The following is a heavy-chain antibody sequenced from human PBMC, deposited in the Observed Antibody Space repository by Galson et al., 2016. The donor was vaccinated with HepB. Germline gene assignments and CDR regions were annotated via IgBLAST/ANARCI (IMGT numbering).Heavy chain of an antibody. D-gene: IGHD6-13*01. CDR3: ASMGGGSGSWYKD. J-gene: IGHJ4*02. CDR2: ISGSGDTT. V-gene: IGHV3-23*01. CDR1: GFTFSSSP. Sequence: SLRLSCAASGFTFSSSPMSWVRQAPGKGLEWVPRISGSGDTTNYADSVRGRFTISRDNSKSTLFLQLSSLRAGDTAVYYCASMGGGSGSWYKDWGQGNLVTVSS.